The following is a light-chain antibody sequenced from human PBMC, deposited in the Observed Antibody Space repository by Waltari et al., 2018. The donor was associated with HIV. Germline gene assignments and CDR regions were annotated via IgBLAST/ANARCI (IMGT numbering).Light chain of an antibody. Sequence: ENGLTQSPGTLSLSPGARATLPCTARQSLTNNCLAWYQQKPGRAPRLLIYGAASRDTGIPDRFSGSGSGTDFTLTISRLEPEDFVVYYCQQYVTLPLTFGGGTKVEIK. CDR2: GAA. CDR1: QSLTNNC. CDR3: QQYVTLPLT. V-gene: IGKV3-20*01. J-gene: IGKJ4*01.